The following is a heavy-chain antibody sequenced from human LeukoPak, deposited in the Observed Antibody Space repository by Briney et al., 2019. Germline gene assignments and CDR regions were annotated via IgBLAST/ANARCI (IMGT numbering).Heavy chain of an antibody. D-gene: IGHD3-22*01. CDR2: IFHTGST. Sequence: SETLSLTCTVSGGFINNYYWSWIRQSPGKGLEWIGYIFHTGSTDYNPSLKSRVTISVDTSKNQFSLKLSSVTAADTAVYYCARRSDDTSGYYPYWGQGTLATVSS. CDR1: GGFINNYY. V-gene: IGHV4-59*08. J-gene: IGHJ4*02. CDR3: ARRSDDTSGYYPY.